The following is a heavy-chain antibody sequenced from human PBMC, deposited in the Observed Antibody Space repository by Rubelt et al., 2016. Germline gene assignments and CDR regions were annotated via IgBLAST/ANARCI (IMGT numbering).Heavy chain of an antibody. Sequence: QVQLQESGPGLVKPSETLSLTCTVSGGSISSYYWSWIRQPPGKGLEWIGYIYYSGSTNYNPSLKSRVTLSGDTPKNQFSLKRSSVTAADTAVYYWAGGITIFGVASGYFDYWGQGTLVTVSS. V-gene: IGHV4-59*01. CDR3: AGGITIFGVASGYFDY. J-gene: IGHJ4*02. D-gene: IGHD3-3*01. CDR2: IYYSGST. CDR1: GGSISSYY.